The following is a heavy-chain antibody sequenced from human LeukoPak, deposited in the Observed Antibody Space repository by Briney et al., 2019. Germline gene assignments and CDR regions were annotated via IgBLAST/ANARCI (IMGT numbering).Heavy chain of an antibody. CDR3: ARAAVDIVSASMDV. D-gene: IGHD5/OR15-5a*01. Sequence: GGSLRLSCAASGFTFSSYGMSWVRQAPGKGLEWVSAISGSGGSTYYADSVKGRFTISRDNAKNSLYLQMNSLRAEDTAVYYCARAAVDIVSASMDVWGKGTTVTISS. CDR2: ISGSGGST. CDR1: GFTFSSYG. J-gene: IGHJ6*03. V-gene: IGHV3-23*01.